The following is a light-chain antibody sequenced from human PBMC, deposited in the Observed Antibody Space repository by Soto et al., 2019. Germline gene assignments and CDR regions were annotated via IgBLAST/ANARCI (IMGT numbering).Light chain of an antibody. CDR1: QGIGNS. CDR2: SAS. J-gene: IGKJ5*01. CDR3: QKYNTVPAT. Sequence: DIQMTQSPPSLSASVGDRVTITCRASQGIGNSLAWYQQKPGTVPKLLIYSASTLHSRGPSRFSGSRSGTDFTLTISSLQHKDVAAYYCQKYNTVPATFGQGTRLEFQ. V-gene: IGKV1-27*01.